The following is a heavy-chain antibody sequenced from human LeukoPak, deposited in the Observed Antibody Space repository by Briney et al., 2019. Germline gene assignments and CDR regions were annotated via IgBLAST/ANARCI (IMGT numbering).Heavy chain of an antibody. CDR1: GGSFSGYY. CDR3: ARDAWLVHNWYFDL. D-gene: IGHD6-19*01. J-gene: IGHJ2*01. V-gene: IGHV4-34*01. Sequence: PSETLSLTCAVYGGSFSGYYWSWIRQPPGKGLEWIGEINHSGSTNYNPSLKSRVTISVDTSKNQFSLKLSSVTAADTAVYYCARDAWLVHNWYFDLWGRGTLVTVSS. CDR2: INHSGST.